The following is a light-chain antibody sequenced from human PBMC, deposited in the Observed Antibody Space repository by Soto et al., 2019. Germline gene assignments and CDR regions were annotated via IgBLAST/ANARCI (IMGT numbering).Light chain of an antibody. CDR1: LSPLNSNGNTY. Sequence: DVVMTQSPLSLPVTVGQSASISCTSTLSPLNSNGNTYLSWFQQRPGQSPRRLIYKVSNRDSGVPDRSSGSASGTDFTLKISRVEAEDVGIYYCLQSTHWPYTFGQGNRLEI. CDR3: LQSTHWPYT. J-gene: IGKJ2*01. V-gene: IGKV2-30*01. CDR2: KVS.